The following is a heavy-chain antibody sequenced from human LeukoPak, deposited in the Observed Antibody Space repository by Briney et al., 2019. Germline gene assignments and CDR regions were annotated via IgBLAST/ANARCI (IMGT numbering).Heavy chain of an antibody. D-gene: IGHD2-21*02. CDR1: EFTFSNYE. CDR3: VLGGLYVVVTVEKYYYGMDV. Sequence: GGSLRLSCAASEFTFSNYEMKWVRQAPGKGLEWVAYISSSGNTKYYADSVRGRFTIFRDNAKNSLYLQMNSLRAEDTAVYYCVLGGLYVVVTVEKYYYGMDVWGKGTTVTVSS. J-gene: IGHJ6*04. V-gene: IGHV3-48*03. CDR2: ISSSGNTK.